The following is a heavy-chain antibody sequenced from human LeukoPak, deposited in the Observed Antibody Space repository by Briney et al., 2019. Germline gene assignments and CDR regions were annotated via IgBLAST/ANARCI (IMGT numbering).Heavy chain of an antibody. CDR1: GVAFSGYY. V-gene: IGHV4-34*01. Sequence: PSGTLSLTCAVYGVAFSGYYRSWIRQPPGKGLEWVWEINHSGSTNYNPSLKSRVTISVDTSKNQFSLKLSSVTAADTAVYYCARGVAPDYWGQGTLVTVSS. D-gene: IGHD5-12*01. CDR2: INHSGST. J-gene: IGHJ4*02. CDR3: ARGVAPDY.